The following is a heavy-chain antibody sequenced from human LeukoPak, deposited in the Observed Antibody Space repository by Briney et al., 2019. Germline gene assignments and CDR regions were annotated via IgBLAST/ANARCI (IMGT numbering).Heavy chain of an antibody. V-gene: IGHV3-74*01. CDR3: ARAAANGASFYGL. D-gene: IGHD2-8*01. J-gene: IGHJ4*02. CDR2: INGDATHT. Sequence: GGSLVLSCAASGFTFTSYWMHGVRPAPGKGLMWVSRINGDATHTYYAESAKGRFTTSRDNAKSTVYLQMNSLRAEDTAVYYCARAAANGASFYGLWGQGTLVTVSS. CDR1: GFTFTSYW.